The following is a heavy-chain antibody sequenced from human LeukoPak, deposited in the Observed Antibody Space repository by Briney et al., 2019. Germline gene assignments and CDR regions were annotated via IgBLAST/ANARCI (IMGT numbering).Heavy chain of an antibody. Sequence: PGGSLRLSCAASGFTFSNYGIHWVRQAPGKGLEWVAFIRFDGSNQYYADSVKGRFTISRDSPKNTVHLQMNSLRAEDTAVYYCARDITIFGVVIEGWFDPWGQGTLVTVSS. CDR1: GFTFSNYG. D-gene: IGHD3-3*01. CDR3: ARDITIFGVVIEGWFDP. V-gene: IGHV3-30*02. J-gene: IGHJ5*02. CDR2: IRFDGSNQ.